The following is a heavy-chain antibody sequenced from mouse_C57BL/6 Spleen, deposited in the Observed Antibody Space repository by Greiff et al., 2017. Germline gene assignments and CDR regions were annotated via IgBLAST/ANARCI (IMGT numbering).Heavy chain of an antibody. V-gene: IGHV1-82*01. CDR2: IYPGDGDT. J-gene: IGHJ3*01. Sequence: QVQLQQSGPELVKPGASVKISCKASGYAFSSSWMNWVKQRPGKGLEWIGRIYPGDGDTNYNGKFKGKATLTADKSSSTAYMQLSSLTSEDSAVYFCARSPVITTVVPFAYWGQGTLVTVSA. CDR3: ARSPVITTVVPFAY. CDR1: GYAFSSSW. D-gene: IGHD1-1*01.